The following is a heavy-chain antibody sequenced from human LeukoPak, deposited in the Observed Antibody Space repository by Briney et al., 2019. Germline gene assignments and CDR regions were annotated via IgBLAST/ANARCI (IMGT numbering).Heavy chain of an antibody. Sequence: SETLSLTCTVSGDSISSSSSYWGWIRQPPGKGLEWIGSIFYSGSTYYNPSLKSRVTISIVASKNQFSLKLSSVTAADTAVYYCARVPYDFWSGPYSDYWGQGTLVTVSS. CDR1: GDSISSSSSY. CDR2: IFYSGST. D-gene: IGHD3-3*01. CDR3: ARVPYDFWSGPYSDY. J-gene: IGHJ4*02. V-gene: IGHV4-39*07.